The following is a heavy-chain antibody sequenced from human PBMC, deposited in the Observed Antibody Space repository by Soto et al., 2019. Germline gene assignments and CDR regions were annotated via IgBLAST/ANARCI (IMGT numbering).Heavy chain of an antibody. D-gene: IGHD6-6*01. V-gene: IGHV2-5*02. J-gene: IGHJ5*02. Sequence: QITLKESGPTLVKPTQTLTLTCTFSGFSLSTSGVGVGWIRQPPGKALEWLALIYWDDDKRYSPSLKSRLTITKDTPKNQVVLTMTNMDPVDTATYDCAHSLRGESSSYNFGWFDPWGQGTLVTVSS. CDR1: GFSLSTSGVG. CDR3: AHSLRGESSSYNFGWFDP. CDR2: IYWDDDK.